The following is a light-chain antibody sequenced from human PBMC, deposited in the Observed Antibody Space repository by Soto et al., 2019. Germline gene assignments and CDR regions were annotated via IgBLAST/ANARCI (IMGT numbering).Light chain of an antibody. V-gene: IGLV2-11*01. J-gene: IGLJ1*01. CDR3: CSSGGSPTYV. CDR1: SSDVGAYNY. CDR2: DVS. Sequence: QSALTQPRSVSGSPGQSVTISCTGTSSDVGAYNYVSWYQQHPGKAPKLMIYDVSKRPSGVPDRFSGSKSGNTASLTISGLQAEDEADYYCCSSGGSPTYVFGTGTKLTVL.